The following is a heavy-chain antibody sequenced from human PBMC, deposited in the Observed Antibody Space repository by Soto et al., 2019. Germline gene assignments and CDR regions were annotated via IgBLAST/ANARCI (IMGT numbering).Heavy chain of an antibody. V-gene: IGHV3-33*01. Sequence: QVQLVESGGGVVQPGRSLRLSCAASGFTFSSYGMHWVRQAPGKGLEWVAVIWYDGSSKYYADSVKGRFTISRDNSKNTLYLQMNSLTAEDKAVYYCARDRYHWSSDAFDILGQGTMVTVSS. CDR1: GFTFSSYG. CDR3: ARDRYHWSSDAFDI. J-gene: IGHJ3*02. D-gene: IGHD1-20*01. CDR2: IWYDGSSK.